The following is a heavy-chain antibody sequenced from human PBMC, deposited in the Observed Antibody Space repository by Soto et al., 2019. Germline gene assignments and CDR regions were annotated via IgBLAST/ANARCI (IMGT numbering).Heavy chain of an antibody. CDR1: GFTFSSYA. Sequence: QVQLVESGGGVVQPGRSLRLSCAASGFTFSSYAMHWVRQAPGKGLEWVAVISYDGSNKYYADSVNGRFTISRDNSKNTLYLQMNSLRAEDTAVYYCARDPWSKVYYYGMDVWGQGTTVTVSS. V-gene: IGHV3-30-3*01. J-gene: IGHJ6*02. CDR3: ARDPWSKVYYYGMDV. D-gene: IGHD2-8*01. CDR2: ISYDGSNK.